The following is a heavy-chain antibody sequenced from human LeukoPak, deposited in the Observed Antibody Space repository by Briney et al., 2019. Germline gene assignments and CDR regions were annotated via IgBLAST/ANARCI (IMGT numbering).Heavy chain of an antibody. J-gene: IGHJ4*02. CDR2: ISGSGGST. D-gene: IGHD5-24*01. Sequence: GGPLRLSCAASGFTFSSYAMSWVRQAPGKGLEWVSAISGSGGSTYYADSVEGRFTISRDNSKNTLYLQMNSLRAEDTAVYYCAKLIGYGDGYNYFDYWGQGTLVTVSS. CDR3: AKLIGYGDGYNYFDY. V-gene: IGHV3-23*01. CDR1: GFTFSSYA.